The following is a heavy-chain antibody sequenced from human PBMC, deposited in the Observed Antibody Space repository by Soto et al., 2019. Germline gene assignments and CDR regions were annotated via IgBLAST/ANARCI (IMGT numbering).Heavy chain of an antibody. CDR1: GFTFSIYA. CDR2: ISGSGTSS. V-gene: IGHV3-23*01. CDR3: AKDTGYYDSSGYYPLYYYGMDV. Sequence: GGSLRLSCAASGFTFSIYAMSWVRQAPGKGLEWVSSISGSGTSSYYADSVKGRFTFSRDNSKNTLYLQMSSLRAEDTAVYYCAKDTGYYDSSGYYPLYYYGMDVWGQGTTVTVSS. D-gene: IGHD3-22*01. J-gene: IGHJ6*02.